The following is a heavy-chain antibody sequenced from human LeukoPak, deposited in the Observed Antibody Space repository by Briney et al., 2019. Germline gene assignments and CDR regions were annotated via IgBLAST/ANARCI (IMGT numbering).Heavy chain of an antibody. D-gene: IGHD3-22*01. CDR1: GGTFSSYA. J-gene: IGHJ3*02. CDR2: INPSGGST. V-gene: IGHV1-46*01. CDR3: ARVRRDAYTIVVDSALDAFDI. Sequence: GSSVKVSCKASGGTFSSYAISWVRQAPGQGLEWMGIINPSGGSTSYAQKFQGRVTMTRDTSTSTVYMELSSLRSEDTAVYYCARVRRDAYTIVVDSALDAFDIWGQGTMVTVSS.